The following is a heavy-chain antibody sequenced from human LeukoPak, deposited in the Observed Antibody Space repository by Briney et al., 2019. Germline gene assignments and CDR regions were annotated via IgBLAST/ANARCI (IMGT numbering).Heavy chain of an antibody. J-gene: IGHJ4*02. CDR3: ARGPRMVYDFWSGRKRPFDY. V-gene: IGHV4-34*01. CDR1: GGSFSGYY. CDR2: INHSGST. Sequence: PSETLSLTCAVYGGSFSGYYWSWIRQPPGKGLEWIGEINHSGSTNYNPSLKSRVTISVDTSKNQFSLKLSSVTAADTAVYYCARGPRMVYDFWSGRKRPFDYWGQGTLVTVSS. D-gene: IGHD3-3*01.